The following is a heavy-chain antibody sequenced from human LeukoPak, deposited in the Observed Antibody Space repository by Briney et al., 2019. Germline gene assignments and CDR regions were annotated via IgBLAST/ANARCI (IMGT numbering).Heavy chain of an antibody. CDR3: ARGRPYYYDSSDFQH. CDR1: GYTFTSYD. J-gene: IGHJ1*01. Sequence: ASVKVSCKASGYTFTSYDINWVRQATGQGLEWMGWMNPNSGNTGYAQKFQGRVTITRNTSISTAYMELSSLRSEDTAVYYCARGRPYYYDSSDFQHWGQGTLVTVSS. V-gene: IGHV1-8*03. D-gene: IGHD3-22*01. CDR2: MNPNSGNT.